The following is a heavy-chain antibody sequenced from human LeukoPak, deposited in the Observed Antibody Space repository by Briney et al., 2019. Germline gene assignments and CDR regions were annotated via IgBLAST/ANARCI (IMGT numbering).Heavy chain of an antibody. CDR2: IYTSGGT. CDR3: ARGRYYGSGSYYNDY. J-gene: IGHJ4*02. V-gene: IGHV4-4*07. Sequence: SETLSLTCTVSGGSISSYYWSWIRQPAGKGLEWIGRIYTSGGTNYNPSLKSRVTMSVDTSKNQFSLKLSSVTAADTAVYYCARGRYYGSGSYYNDYWGQGTLVTVSS. CDR1: GGSISSYY. D-gene: IGHD3-10*01.